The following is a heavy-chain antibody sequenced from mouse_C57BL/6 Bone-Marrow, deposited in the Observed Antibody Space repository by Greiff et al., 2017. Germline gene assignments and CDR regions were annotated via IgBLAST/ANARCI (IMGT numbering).Heavy chain of an antibody. CDR1: GYTFTDYE. CDR2: IDPETGGT. Sequence: VQLQQSGAELVRPGASVTLSCKASGYTFTDYEMHWVKQTPVHGLEWIGAIDPETGGTAYNQKFKGKAILTADKSSSTAYMELRSLTSEDSAVYYCTDDGYYYAMDYWGQGTSVTVSS. CDR3: TDDGYYYAMDY. D-gene: IGHD2-3*01. J-gene: IGHJ4*01. V-gene: IGHV1-15*01.